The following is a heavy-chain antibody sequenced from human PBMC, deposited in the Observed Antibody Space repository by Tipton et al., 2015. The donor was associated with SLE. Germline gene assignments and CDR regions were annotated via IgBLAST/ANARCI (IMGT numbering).Heavy chain of an antibody. J-gene: IGHJ6*03. CDR1: GFTFSSYW. CDR2: INSDGSST. CDR3: ARDGANSYYMDV. Sequence: SLRLSCAASGFTFSSYWMHWVRQAPGKGLVWVSRINSDGSSTSYADSVKGRFTISRDNSKNTLYLQMNSLRAEDTAVYYCARDGANSYYMDVWGKGTTVTVSS. V-gene: IGHV3-74*01. D-gene: IGHD4/OR15-4a*01.